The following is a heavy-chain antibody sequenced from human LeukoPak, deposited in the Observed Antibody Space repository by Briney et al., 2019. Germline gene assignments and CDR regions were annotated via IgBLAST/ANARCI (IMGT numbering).Heavy chain of an antibody. D-gene: IGHD5-24*01. CDR2: ISGSGGNT. CDR1: GFTFSSYA. CDR3: ARVKRDGFNSDDFDI. Sequence: PGGSLRLSCAASGFTFSSYAMNWVRQAPGKGLEWVSGISGSGGNTYYADPVKGRFTISRDNSKNTVYLQMNSLRAEDTALYYCARVKRDGFNSDDFDIWGQGTMVTVSS. J-gene: IGHJ3*02. V-gene: IGHV3-23*01.